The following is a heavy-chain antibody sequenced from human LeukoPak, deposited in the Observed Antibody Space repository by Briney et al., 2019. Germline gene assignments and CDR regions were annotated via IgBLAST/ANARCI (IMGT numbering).Heavy chain of an antibody. CDR1: GFTFSSYS. V-gene: IGHV3-48*01. CDR2: ISSSSSTI. Sequence: GGSLRLSCAASGFTFSSYSMNWVRQAPGKGLEWVSYISSSSSTIYYADSVKGRFTISRDNAKNSLYLQMNSLRAEDTAVYYCASTPVGWLQSPPCYYYYYMDVWGKGTTVTVSS. J-gene: IGHJ6*03. CDR3: ASTPVGWLQSPPCYYYYYMDV. D-gene: IGHD5-24*01.